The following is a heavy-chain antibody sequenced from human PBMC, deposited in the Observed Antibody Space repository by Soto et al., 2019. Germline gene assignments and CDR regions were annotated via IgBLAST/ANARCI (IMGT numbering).Heavy chain of an antibody. CDR2: IYYSGST. J-gene: IGHJ6*02. V-gene: IGHV4-39*01. CDR1: GGSISSSSYY. D-gene: IGHD6-13*01. Sequence: QLQLQESGPGLVKPSETLSLTCTVSGGSISSSSYYWGWIRQPPGKGLEWIGGIYYSGSTYYNPSLQCRVTRXXDXSXXQFPLKLSSVTAADTAVYYCARADSSSWYYYGMDVWGQGTTVTVSS. CDR3: ARADSSSWYYYGMDV.